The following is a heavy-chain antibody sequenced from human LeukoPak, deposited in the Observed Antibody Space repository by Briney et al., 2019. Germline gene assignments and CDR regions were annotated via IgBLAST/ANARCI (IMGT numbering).Heavy chain of an antibody. CDR1: GFTFSSYE. CDR3: GASRQYVGAFDI. D-gene: IGHD3-16*01. Sequence: PGGSLRLSCAASGFTFSSYELYWVRQAPGKGLEWTSYISSRSITIKYADSVRGRFTISRDDARESLYLQMNTLRAEDTAIYYCGASRQYVGAFDIWGQGTLVTVSS. CDR2: ISSRSITI. J-gene: IGHJ3*02. V-gene: IGHV3-48*03.